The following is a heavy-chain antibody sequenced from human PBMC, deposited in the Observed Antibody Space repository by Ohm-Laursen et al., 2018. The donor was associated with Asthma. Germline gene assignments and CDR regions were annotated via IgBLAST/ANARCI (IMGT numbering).Heavy chain of an antibody. CDR3: AKVVLMDV. D-gene: IGHD3-16*02. CDR2: ISYDGGNK. Sequence: SLRLSCTASGFAFSRYGMYWVRQAPGKGLECVAIISYDGGNKYYADSVKGRFTISRDNSKNTLYLQMNSLRAEDTAVYYCAKVVLMDVWGQGTTVTVSS. J-gene: IGHJ6*02. CDR1: GFAFSRYG. V-gene: IGHV3-33*05.